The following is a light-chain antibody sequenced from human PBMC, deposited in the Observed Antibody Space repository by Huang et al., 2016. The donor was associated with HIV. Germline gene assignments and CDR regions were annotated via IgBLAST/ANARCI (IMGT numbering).Light chain of an antibody. CDR3: QQGYSTPHT. CDR1: QSISSY. Sequence: DIKMTQSPSSLSASVGDRVTITCRASQSISSYLNWYQQNPGKAPKLLIYAASSLQSGVPSRFSGSGSWTDFTLTISSLQPEDFATYYCQQGYSTPHTFGQGTKLEIK. V-gene: IGKV1-39*01. J-gene: IGKJ2*01. CDR2: AAS.